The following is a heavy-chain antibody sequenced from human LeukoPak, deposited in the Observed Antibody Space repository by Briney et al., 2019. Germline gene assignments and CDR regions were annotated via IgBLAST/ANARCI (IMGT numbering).Heavy chain of an antibody. CDR3: VRADGRDGYKGLVDY. D-gene: IGHD5-24*01. V-gene: IGHV4-34*01. J-gene: IGHJ4*02. CDR2: INHSGST. CDR1: GVSFSAYY. Sequence: KPSETLSLTCAVYGVSFSAYYWSWIRQPPGKGLEWIGEINHSGSTNYNPSLKSRVTMSVDTSRNQFSLELNSVTAADAAVYYCVRADGRDGYKGLVDYWGQGTLVTVSS.